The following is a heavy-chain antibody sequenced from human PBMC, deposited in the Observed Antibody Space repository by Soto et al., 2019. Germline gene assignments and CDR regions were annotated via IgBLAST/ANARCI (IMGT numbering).Heavy chain of an antibody. D-gene: IGHD6-19*01. J-gene: IGHJ5*02. V-gene: IGHV4-4*07. Sequence: QVQLQESGPGLVKPSETLSLTRTVSGGSISSYYWSWIRQPAGKGLEWIGRIYSSGSTNYNPSLKSRVTMSVDTSKNQFSLKLSSVTAADTAVYYCARDLSQWLVRSNWFDPWGQGTLVTVSS. CDR2: IYSSGST. CDR3: ARDLSQWLVRSNWFDP. CDR1: GGSISSYY.